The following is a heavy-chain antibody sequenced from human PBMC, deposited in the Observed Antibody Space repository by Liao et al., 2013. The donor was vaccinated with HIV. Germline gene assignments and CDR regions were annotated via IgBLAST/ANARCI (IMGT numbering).Heavy chain of an antibody. CDR1: GGSFSTHY. V-gene: IGHV4-59*08. CDR2: IYYGGRT. Sequence: QVQLQESGPGLVKPSETLSLTCTVSGGSFSTHYWTWIRQPPGKGLEWIGNIYYGGRTSYNASLRSRLTISADTSKNQFSLKLTSLTAADTAVYYCAGGYGSGSYAYWGQGTLVTVSS. D-gene: IGHD3-10*01. CDR3: AGGYGSGSYAY. J-gene: IGHJ4*02.